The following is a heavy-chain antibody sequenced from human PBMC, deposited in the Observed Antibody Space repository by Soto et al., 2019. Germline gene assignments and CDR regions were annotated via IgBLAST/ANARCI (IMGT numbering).Heavy chain of an antibody. CDR2: ISYDGSNK. CDR3: AKDGPAPVAIYGDYGAAFDI. J-gene: IGHJ3*02. V-gene: IGHV3-30*18. CDR1: GFTFSSYG. D-gene: IGHD4-17*01. Sequence: QVQLVEYGGGVVQPGRSLRLSCAASGFTFSSYGMHWVRQAPGKGLEWVAVISYDGSNKYYADSVKGRFTISRDNSKNTLYLQMNSLRAEDTAVYYCAKDGPAPVAIYGDYGAAFDIWGQAAMVTVSS.